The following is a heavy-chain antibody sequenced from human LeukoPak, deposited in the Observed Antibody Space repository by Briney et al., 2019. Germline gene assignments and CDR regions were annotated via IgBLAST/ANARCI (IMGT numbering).Heavy chain of an antibody. CDR2: INPNSGGT. CDR3: AREAYCGGDCYSSHGAFDI. CDR1: GYTFTGYY. Sequence: GASVKVSCKASGYTFTGYYMHWVRQAPGQGLEWMGWINPNSGGTNYAQKFQGRVTMTRDTSISTAYMELSRLRSDDTAVYYCAREAYCGGDCYSSHGAFDIWGQGTAVTVSS. J-gene: IGHJ3*02. V-gene: IGHV1-2*02. D-gene: IGHD2-21*02.